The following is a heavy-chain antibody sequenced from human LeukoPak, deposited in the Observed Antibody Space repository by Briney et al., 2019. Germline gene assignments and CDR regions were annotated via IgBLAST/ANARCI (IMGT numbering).Heavy chain of an antibody. Sequence: PGGSLRLSCAASGFTFSSYGMHWVRQAPGKGLEWVAVISYDGSNKYYADSVKGRFTISRDNSKNTLYLQMNSLRAEDTAVYYCAKERDTAMEIDYWGQGTLVTVSS. D-gene: IGHD5-18*01. CDR2: ISYDGSNK. CDR1: GFTFSSYG. J-gene: IGHJ4*02. V-gene: IGHV3-30*18. CDR3: AKERDTAMEIDY.